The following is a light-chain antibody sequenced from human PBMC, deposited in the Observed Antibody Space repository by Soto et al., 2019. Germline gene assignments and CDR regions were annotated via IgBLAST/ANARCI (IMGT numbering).Light chain of an antibody. CDR3: SSYTSDSTYV. CDR2: DVS. CDR1: SSDVGGYNY. Sequence: QSALTQPASVSGSPGQSITISCTGTSSDVGGYNYVSWYQEHPGKAPKLMIYDVSNRPSGVSNRCSGSKSGNTASLTISGLKAEDAADYYCSSYTSDSTYVFGTGTKLTGL. J-gene: IGLJ1*01. V-gene: IGLV2-14*01.